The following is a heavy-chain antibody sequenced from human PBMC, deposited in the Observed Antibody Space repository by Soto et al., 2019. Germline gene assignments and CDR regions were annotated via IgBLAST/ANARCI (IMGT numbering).Heavy chain of an antibody. CDR1: GYTFTGYY. Sequence: QVQLVQSGAEVKKPGASVKVSCKASGYTFTGYYMNWVRQAPGQGLEWMGWINPNSGGTNYAQKFQGWVTMTRDTSISTAYMELSRLRSDDTAVYYCAREGMTTYWGPVGMDVWGQGTTVTVSS. CDR3: AREGMTTYWGPVGMDV. J-gene: IGHJ6*02. D-gene: IGHD4-4*01. CDR2: INPNSGGT. V-gene: IGHV1-2*04.